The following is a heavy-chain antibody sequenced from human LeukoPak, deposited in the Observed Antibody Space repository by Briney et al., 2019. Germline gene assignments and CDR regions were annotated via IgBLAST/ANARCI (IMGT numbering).Heavy chain of an antibody. J-gene: IGHJ4*02. V-gene: IGHV3-23*01. Sequence: GGSLRLSCAASGFTFSSYSMNWVRQAPGKGLEWVSSISNGGDYTYYVDSVKGRFTISRDNSKNTLYLQMNSLRAEDTAVYYCAKDERGYSYGTTLDYWGQGTLVTVSS. CDR1: GFTFSSYS. D-gene: IGHD5-18*01. CDR2: ISNGGDYT. CDR3: AKDERGYSYGTTLDY.